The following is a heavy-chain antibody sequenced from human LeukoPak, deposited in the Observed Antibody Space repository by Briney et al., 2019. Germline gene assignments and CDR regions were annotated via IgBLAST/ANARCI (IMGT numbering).Heavy chain of an antibody. CDR3: ARSRQASGLFNS. V-gene: IGHV4-30-2*01. CDR2: IYDRGPA. D-gene: IGHD3-10*01. J-gene: IGHJ5*01. CDR1: GYAITSGGFS. Sequence: SQTLSLTCTVSGYAITSGGFSWNWIRQPPGKGLEWIGCIYDRGPAYYNPSLKSRFTISVDRPKNQFFLNVTSLTAAGTAVYYCARSRQASGLFNSWGQGTLVVVSS.